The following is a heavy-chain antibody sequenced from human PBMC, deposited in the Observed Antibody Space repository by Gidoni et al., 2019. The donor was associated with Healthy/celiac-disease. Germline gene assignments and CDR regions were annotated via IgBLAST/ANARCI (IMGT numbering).Heavy chain of an antibody. CDR1: GYSISSGYY. V-gene: IGHV4-38-2*01. J-gene: IGHJ3*02. CDR2: IYHSGST. Sequence: VQLQESGPGLVKPSETLSLTCAVSGYSISSGYYWGWIRQPPGKGLEWIGSIYHSGSTYYNPSLKSRVTISVDTSKNQFSLKLSSVTAADTAVYYCARLEEGAFDIWGQGTMVTVSS. CDR3: ARLEEGAFDI.